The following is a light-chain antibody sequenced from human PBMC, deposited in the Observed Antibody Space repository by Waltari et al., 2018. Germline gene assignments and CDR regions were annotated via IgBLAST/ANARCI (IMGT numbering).Light chain of an antibody. Sequence: DIQMTQSPSSLSASVGDRVTITCQASQDISNYLNWYQQKPGQAPKLLSYDASNLETGVPSRFSGSGSGTDFTFTINSLQPEDIATYYCQQYDHFPRGTFGQGTRLEIK. CDR2: DAS. CDR3: QQYDHFPRGT. J-gene: IGKJ5*01. CDR1: QDISNY. V-gene: IGKV1-33*01.